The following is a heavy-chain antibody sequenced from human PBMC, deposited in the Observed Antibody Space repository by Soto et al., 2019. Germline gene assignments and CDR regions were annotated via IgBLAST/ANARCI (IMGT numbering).Heavy chain of an antibody. V-gene: IGHV3-33*01. CDR2: IWYDGSNK. Sequence: GGSLRLSCAASGFTFSSCGMHWVRQAPGKGLEWVAVIWYDGSNKYYADSVKGRFTISRDNSKNTLYLQMNSLRAEDTAVYYCARDLREYDFWSDPYPYFDYWGQGTLVTVSS. CDR3: ARDLREYDFWSDPYPYFDY. D-gene: IGHD3-3*01. CDR1: GFTFSSCG. J-gene: IGHJ4*02.